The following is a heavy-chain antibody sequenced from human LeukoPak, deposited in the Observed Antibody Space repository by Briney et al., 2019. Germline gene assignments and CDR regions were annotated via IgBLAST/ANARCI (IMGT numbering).Heavy chain of an antibody. Sequence: SETLSLTCTVSGGSISSSSYYWGWIRQPTGKGLEWIGSIYYSGSTYYNPSLKSRVTISVDTSKNQFSLKPSSVTAADTAVYYCARHEQPDSSLDYWGQGTLVTVSS. CDR2: IYYSGST. CDR3: ARHEQPDSSLDY. CDR1: GGSISSSSYY. V-gene: IGHV4-39*01. J-gene: IGHJ4*02. D-gene: IGHD6-13*01.